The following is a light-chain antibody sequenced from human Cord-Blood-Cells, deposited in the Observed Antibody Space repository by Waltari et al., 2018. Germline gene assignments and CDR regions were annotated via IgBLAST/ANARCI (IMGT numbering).Light chain of an antibody. CDR2: GNS. J-gene: IGLJ1*01. Sequence: QSVLTQPPSVSGAPGQRVPISCTGRSSNIGAGSDVHWYQQLPGTAPKLLIYGNSNRPSGVPDRFSGSKSGTSASLAITGLQAEDEADYYCQSYDSSLSGYVFGTGTKVTVL. CDR1: SSNIGAGSD. CDR3: QSYDSSLSGYV. V-gene: IGLV1-40*01.